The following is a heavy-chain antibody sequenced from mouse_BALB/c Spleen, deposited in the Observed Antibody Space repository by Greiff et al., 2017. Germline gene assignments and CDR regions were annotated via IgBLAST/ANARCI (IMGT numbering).Heavy chain of an antibody. CDR3: ARYDYDEGDYAMDY. J-gene: IGHJ4*01. V-gene: IGHV2-2*02. CDR2: IWSGGST. D-gene: IGHD2-4*01. Sequence: VKLVESGPGLVQPSQSLSITCTVSGFSLTSYGVHWVRQSPGKGLEWLGVIWSGGSTDYNAAFISRLSISKDNSKSQVFFKMNSLQANDTAIYYCARYDYDEGDYAMDYWGQGTSVTVSS. CDR1: GFSLTSYG.